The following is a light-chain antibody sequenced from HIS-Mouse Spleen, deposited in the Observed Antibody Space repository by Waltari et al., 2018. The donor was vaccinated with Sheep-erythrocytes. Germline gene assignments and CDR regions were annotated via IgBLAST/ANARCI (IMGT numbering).Light chain of an antibody. CDR2: GAS. CDR3: QQYNNWPRT. Sequence: EIVMTQSPATLSVSPGERATLSCRASQSVSSNLACYQQKPGQAPRLLIYGASTRATGIPAGFSGSESGTEFTLTISSMQSEDFAVYYCQQYNNWPRTFGQGTKVEIK. V-gene: IGKV3-15*01. CDR1: QSVSSN. J-gene: IGKJ1*01.